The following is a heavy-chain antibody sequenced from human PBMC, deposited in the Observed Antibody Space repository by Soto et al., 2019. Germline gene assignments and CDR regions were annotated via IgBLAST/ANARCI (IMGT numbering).Heavy chain of an antibody. CDR3: AASVINATRWTSDI. CDR1: GLTFSTYV. V-gene: IGHV3-23*01. Sequence: PGGSLRLSCAASGLTFSTYVMTWVRQAPGKGLEWVSTISRSGGRTWYADSVKGRFTISRDNSKNTLFLQVNSLRAEDTAVYYCAASVINATRWTSDIWGQGTMVTVSS. J-gene: IGHJ3*02. D-gene: IGHD1-7*01. CDR2: ISRSGGRT.